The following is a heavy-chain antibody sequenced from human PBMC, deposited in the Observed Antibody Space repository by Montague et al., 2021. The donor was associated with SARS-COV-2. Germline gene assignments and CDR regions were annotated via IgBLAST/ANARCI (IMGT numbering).Heavy chain of an antibody. D-gene: IGHD2-15*01. J-gene: IGHJ4*02. CDR2: IYYTGGS. CDR1: SDSISSSAYY. Sequence: TLSLTCTVSSDSISSSAYYWSWIRQHPGKGLEWIGYIYYTGGSYYNPTLRSRLTISVDTSKNQFSLKLNSVTAAETAIYYCARGGRAYCSGGSCYFVFDYWGQGTLVTVSS. CDR3: ARGGRAYCSGGSCYFVFDY. V-gene: IGHV4-31*03.